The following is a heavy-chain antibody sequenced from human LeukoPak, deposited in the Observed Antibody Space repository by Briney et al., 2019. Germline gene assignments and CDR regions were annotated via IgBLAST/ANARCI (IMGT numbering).Heavy chain of an antibody. CDR1: GFNFGTYW. V-gene: IGHV3-7*01. D-gene: IGHD3-22*01. J-gene: IGHJ4*02. CDR2: IRQDGSVK. Sequence: PGGSLRLSCAASGFNFGTYWMSWVRQAPGKGLEWLANIRQDGSVKFYVDSVKGRFTISRDNAKSSLYLQMNSLRVEDTAVYYCASSHDSSGNDWGQRTLVTVSS. CDR3: ASSHDSSGND.